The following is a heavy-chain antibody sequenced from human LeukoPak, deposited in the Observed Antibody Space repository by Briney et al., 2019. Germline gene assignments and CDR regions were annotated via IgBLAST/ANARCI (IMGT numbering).Heavy chain of an antibody. CDR2: IYHSGST. D-gene: IGHD6-13*01. Sequence: SETLSLTCTVSGYSISSGYYWGWIRQPPGKGLEWIGSIYHSGSTYYNPSLKSRVTISVDTSKNQFSLKLSSVTAADTAVYYCARFRSSSWYGDYWGQGTLVTVSS. V-gene: IGHV4-38-2*02. CDR1: GYSISSGYY. CDR3: ARFRSSSWYGDY. J-gene: IGHJ4*02.